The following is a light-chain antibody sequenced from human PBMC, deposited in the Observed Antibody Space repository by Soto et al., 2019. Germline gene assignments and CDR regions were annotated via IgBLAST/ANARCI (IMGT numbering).Light chain of an antibody. J-gene: IGKJ1*01. CDR3: QQSSITPRT. CDR2: DAS. CDR1: QSIGNY. Sequence: DIQMTQSPSSLSASVGDRVTITCRASQSIGNYLNWYQHKLGKAPKLLIYDASRLQSGVPSRFSGSGSGTDFTLTISSPQPEDFATYYCQQSSITPRTFGQGTKVDIK. V-gene: IGKV1-39*01.